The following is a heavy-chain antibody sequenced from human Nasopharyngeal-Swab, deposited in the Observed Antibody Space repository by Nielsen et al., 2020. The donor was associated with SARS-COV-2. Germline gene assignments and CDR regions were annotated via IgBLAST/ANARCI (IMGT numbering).Heavy chain of an antibody. J-gene: IGHJ6*02. Sequence: ASVKVSCKASGYTFTSYYIHWVRQAPGQGLEWMGIINPSGGSTSYAQKFQGRVTMTRDTSTSTVYMELRSLRSDDTAVYYCARDGRYGGNPRYGMDVWGQGTTVTVSS. CDR3: ARDGRYGGNPRYGMDV. CDR2: INPSGGST. V-gene: IGHV1-46*01. CDR1: GYTFTSYY. D-gene: IGHD4-23*01.